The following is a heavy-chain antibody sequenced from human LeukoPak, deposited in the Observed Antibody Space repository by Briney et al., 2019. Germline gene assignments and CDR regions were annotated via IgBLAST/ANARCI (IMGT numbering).Heavy chain of an antibody. V-gene: IGHV3-11*01. CDR2: ISSSGSTI. J-gene: IGHJ4*02. CDR1: GFTFSDYY. D-gene: IGHD2-15*01. Sequence: PGGSLRLSCAASGFTFSDYYMSWIRQAPGKGLEWVSYISSSGSTIYYADSVRGRFTISRDNSKNTLYLQMNRLRVGDAAVYYCARAPVTSCRGAFCYPFDYWGQGTLVTVSS. CDR3: ARAPVTSCRGAFCYPFDY.